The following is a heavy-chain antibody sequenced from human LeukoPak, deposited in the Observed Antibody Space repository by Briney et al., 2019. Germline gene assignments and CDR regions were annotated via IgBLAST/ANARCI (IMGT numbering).Heavy chain of an antibody. V-gene: IGHV3-73*01. CDR2: IRSTANGYAT. Sequence: GGSLRLSCAASGFTFSGSALHWVRQASGKGLEWVGRIRSTANGYATAYAASVKGRFTISRDDSKNTAYLQMDSLKTEDTAVDYCARYYDILTGHPRDDMDVWGKGTTVTISS. D-gene: IGHD3-9*01. J-gene: IGHJ6*03. CDR3: ARYYDILTGHPRDDMDV. CDR1: GFTFSGSA.